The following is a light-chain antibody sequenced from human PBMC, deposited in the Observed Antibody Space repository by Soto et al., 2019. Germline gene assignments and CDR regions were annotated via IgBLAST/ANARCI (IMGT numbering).Light chain of an antibody. CDR1: SGHSSYI. Sequence: QPVLTQSPSASASLGSSVKLTCTLSSGHSSYIIAWHQQQPGKAPRYLMNLEGSGSYNKGSGTPARFSGSSSGADRYLTISNLQSEDEADYYCETWDSNTRVFGTGTKLTVL. CDR3: ETWDSNTRV. CDR2: LEGSGSY. J-gene: IGLJ1*01. V-gene: IGLV4-60*03.